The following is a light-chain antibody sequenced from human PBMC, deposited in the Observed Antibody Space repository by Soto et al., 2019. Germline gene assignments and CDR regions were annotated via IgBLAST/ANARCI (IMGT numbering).Light chain of an antibody. CDR3: CSYASSYTWV. CDR1: SSDVGGYNY. Sequence: QSVLTQPRSVSGSPGQSVTIPCTGTSSDVGGYNYVSWYQHHPGKAPKLMIYDVSKRPSGVPDRFSGSKSGNTASLTISGLQAEDEADYYCCSYASSYTWVFGGGTKLTVL. V-gene: IGLV2-11*01. CDR2: DVS. J-gene: IGLJ3*02.